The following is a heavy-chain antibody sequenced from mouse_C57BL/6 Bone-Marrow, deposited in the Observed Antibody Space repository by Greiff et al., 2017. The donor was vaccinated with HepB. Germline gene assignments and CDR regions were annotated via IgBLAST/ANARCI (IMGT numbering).Heavy chain of an antibody. D-gene: IGHD2-14*01. CDR2: INSDGGST. CDR1: EYEFPSHD. CDR3: GRQVRGYFDV. Sequence: EVQRVESGGGLVQPGESLKLSCESNEYEFPSHDMSWVRKTPEKRLELVAAINSDGGSTYYPDTMERRFIISRDNTEKTLYLQMSSLRSEDTALYYWGRQVRGYFDVWGTGTTVTVSS. V-gene: IGHV5-2*01. J-gene: IGHJ1*03.